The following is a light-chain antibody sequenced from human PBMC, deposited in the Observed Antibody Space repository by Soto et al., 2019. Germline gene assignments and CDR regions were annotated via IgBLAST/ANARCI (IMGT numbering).Light chain of an antibody. J-gene: IGKJ4*01. CDR2: GAY. Sequence: EIVMTQSPATLSVSPGERATLSCRASQSVSSNLAWYQQKPGQAPRLLIYGAYTRAAGVPARFSGSGSGTDFTLTISSLQPEDFATYYCQQSYSTPLTFGGGTKVDI. V-gene: IGKV3-15*01. CDR1: QSVSSN. CDR3: QQSYSTPLT.